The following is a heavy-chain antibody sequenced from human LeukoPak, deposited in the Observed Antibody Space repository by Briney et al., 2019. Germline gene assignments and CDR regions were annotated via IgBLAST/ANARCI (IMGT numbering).Heavy chain of an antibody. J-gene: IGHJ4*02. V-gene: IGHV3-11*01. CDR3: ASVARLLAD. CDR2: ISQSGADV. CDR1: GFTFSDYY. Sequence: GGSLRLSCAASGFTFSDYYMNWIRQAPGKGLEYIAYISQSGADVSYADSVKGRFTVSRDNAKNSVFLQMDSLTAEDTAVYYCASVARLLADWGQGTLVAVSS. D-gene: IGHD3-9*01.